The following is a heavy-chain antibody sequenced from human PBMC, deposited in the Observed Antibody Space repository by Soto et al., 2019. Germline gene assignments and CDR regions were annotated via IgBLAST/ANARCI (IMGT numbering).Heavy chain of an antibody. Sequence: ASVKVSCKASGYTFTGYYMHWLRQAPGQGLEWMGWINPNSGGTNYAQKFQGWVTMTRDTSISTAYMELSRLRSDDTAVYYCARDLVTAYYYYGVDVWGQGTTVTVSS. D-gene: IGHD2-15*01. V-gene: IGHV1-2*04. J-gene: IGHJ6*02. CDR3: ARDLVTAYYYYGVDV. CDR2: INPNSGGT. CDR1: GYTFTGYY.